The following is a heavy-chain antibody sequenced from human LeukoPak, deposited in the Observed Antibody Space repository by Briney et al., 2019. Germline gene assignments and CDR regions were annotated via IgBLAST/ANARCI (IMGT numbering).Heavy chain of an antibody. CDR3: ARHTETATIGGGLGY. D-gene: IGHD5-12*01. J-gene: IGHJ4*02. Sequence: GESLKISCKGSGYTFTRYWIAWVRQMPGRGLEWTGIIYPGDPDTRYSPSFQGQVTISADKSINTAYLQWSSLKASDTAMYYCARHTETATIGGGLGYWGQGTLVTVSS. V-gene: IGHV5-51*01. CDR1: GYTFTRYW. CDR2: IYPGDPDT.